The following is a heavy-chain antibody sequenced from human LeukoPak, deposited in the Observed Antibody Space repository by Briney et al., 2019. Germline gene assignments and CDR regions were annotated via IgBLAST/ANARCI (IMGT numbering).Heavy chain of an antibody. J-gene: IGHJ4*02. CDR1: AGSISSGGYY. CDR3: ARVNSSSWYYSDY. Sequence: TSETLSLTCTVSAGSISSGGYYWSWIRQHPGKGLEWIGYIYYSGSTYYNPSLKSRVTISVDTSKNQFSLKLSSVTAADTAVYYCARVNSSSWYYSDYWGQGTLVTVSS. CDR2: IYYSGST. V-gene: IGHV4-31*03. D-gene: IGHD6-13*01.